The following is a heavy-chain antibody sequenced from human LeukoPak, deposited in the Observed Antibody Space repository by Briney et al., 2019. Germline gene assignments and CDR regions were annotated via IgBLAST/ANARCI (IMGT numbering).Heavy chain of an antibody. J-gene: IGHJ3*02. D-gene: IGHD3-3*01. Sequence: SQTLSLTXTVSGGSISSGSYYWSWIRQPAGKGLEWIGRIYTSGSTNYNPSLKSRVTISVDTSKNQFSLKLSSVTAADTAVYYCARGIVTIFGVVMGAFDIWGQGTMVTVSS. CDR3: ARGIVTIFGVVMGAFDI. V-gene: IGHV4-61*02. CDR2: IYTSGST. CDR1: GGSISSGSYY.